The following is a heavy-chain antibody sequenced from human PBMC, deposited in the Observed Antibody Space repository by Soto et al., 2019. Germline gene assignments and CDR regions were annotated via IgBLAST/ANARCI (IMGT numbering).Heavy chain of an antibody. V-gene: IGHV4-31*03. J-gene: IGHJ6*02. Sequence: SETLSLTCTVSGGSIVSGGYCCGGIRQHPWKGLEWIGYIYYSGSTYYNPSLKSRVTISVDTSKNQFSLKLSSVTAADTAVYYCARDQLHGRVYGMDVWGQGTTVTVSS. CDR3: ARDQLHGRVYGMDV. CDR2: IYYSGST. D-gene: IGHD1-1*01. CDR1: GGSIVSGGYC.